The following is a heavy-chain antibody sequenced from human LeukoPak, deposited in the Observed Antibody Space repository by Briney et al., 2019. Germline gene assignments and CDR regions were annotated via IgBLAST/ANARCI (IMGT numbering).Heavy chain of an antibody. J-gene: IGHJ4*02. V-gene: IGHV4-59*01. CDR1: GGPLSSYF. Sequence: PSETLSLTCTVSGGPLSSYFWSWIRQPPGEGLEWIAYIYYSGSTNYNPSLKSRVTISVDTSKNQFSLKLSSVTAADTAVYYCARQPSSWSTSFDSWGQGTLVTVSS. CDR2: IYYSGST. D-gene: IGHD6-13*01. CDR3: ARQPSSWSTSFDS.